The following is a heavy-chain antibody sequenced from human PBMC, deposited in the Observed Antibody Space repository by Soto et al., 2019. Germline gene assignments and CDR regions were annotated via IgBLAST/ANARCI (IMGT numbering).Heavy chain of an antibody. V-gene: IGHV3-53*01. D-gene: IGHD2-2*01. CDR3: ARFNYCNSGTSCYYYYGMDV. J-gene: IGHJ6*02. Sequence: GGSLRLSCAASGFTVSSNYMSWVRQAPGKGLEWVSVIYSGGSTYYADSVKGRFTISVDTSKNQFSLKLTSVTAADTAVYYCARFNYCNSGTSCYYYYGMDVWGQGTTVTVSS. CDR2: IYSGGST. CDR1: GFTVSSNY.